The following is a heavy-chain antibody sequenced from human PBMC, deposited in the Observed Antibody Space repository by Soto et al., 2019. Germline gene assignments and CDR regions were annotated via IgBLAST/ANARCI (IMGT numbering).Heavy chain of an antibody. V-gene: IGHV3-7*03. CDR3: TRKRFGMDV. CDR2: IKEDGSEK. J-gene: IGHJ6*02. Sequence: GGSLRLSCAASGFTFSNSWMSWVRQAPGKGLEWVANIKEDGSEKDYVDPVKGRFTITRDNAKNSLYLQMNNLGAEDTAVYFCTRKRFGMDVWGQGTTVTVSS. CDR1: GFTFSNSW.